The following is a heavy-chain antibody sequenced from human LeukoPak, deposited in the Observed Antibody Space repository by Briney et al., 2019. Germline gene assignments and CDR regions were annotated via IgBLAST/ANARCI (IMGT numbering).Heavy chain of an antibody. V-gene: IGHV3-21*01. CDR2: ISSSSSYI. D-gene: IGHD3-3*01. J-gene: IGHJ4*02. Sequence: PGGFLRLSCAASGFTFSSYSMNWVRQAAGKGLEWVSSISSSSSYIYYADSVKGRFTISRDNAKNSLYLQMNSLRAEDTAVYYCARDGSAIFGVGHDYWGQGTLVTVSS. CDR1: GFTFSSYS. CDR3: ARDGSAIFGVGHDY.